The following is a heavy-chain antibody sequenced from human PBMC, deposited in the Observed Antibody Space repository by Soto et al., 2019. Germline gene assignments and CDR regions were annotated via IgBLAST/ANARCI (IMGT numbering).Heavy chain of an antibody. CDR3: ARDNSPYYFDY. V-gene: IGHV1-46*01. CDR1: GYTFTSYY. Sequence: GASVKVSCKSSGYTFTSYYMHWVRQAPGQGLEWMGIINPSGGSTSYAQKFQGRVTMTRDTSTSTVYMELSSLRSEDTAVYYCARDNSPYYFDYWGQGTLVTVSS. D-gene: IGHD1-20*01. J-gene: IGHJ4*02. CDR2: INPSGGST.